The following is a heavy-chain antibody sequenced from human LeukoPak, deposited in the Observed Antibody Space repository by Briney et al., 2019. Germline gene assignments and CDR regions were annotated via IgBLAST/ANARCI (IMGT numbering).Heavy chain of an antibody. V-gene: IGHV3-49*04. J-gene: IGHJ4*02. CDR2: IRSKAYGGTT. CDR3: TRDLRTSIAVAGISNY. CDR1: GFTFGDYA. D-gene: IGHD6-19*01. Sequence: PGRSLRLSCTASGFTFGDYAMSWVRQAPGKGLEWVGFIRSKAYGGTTEYAASVKGRFTISRDDSKSIAYLQMNSLKTEDTAVYYCTRDLRTSIAVAGISNYWGQGTLVTVSS.